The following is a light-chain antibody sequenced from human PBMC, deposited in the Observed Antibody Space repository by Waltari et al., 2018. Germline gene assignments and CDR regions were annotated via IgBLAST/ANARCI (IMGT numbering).Light chain of an antibody. J-gene: IGLJ3*02. CDR1: SSDVGSYNL. V-gene: IGLV2-23*01. Sequence: QSALTQPASVSGSPGPSITISCTGTSSDVGSYNLVSWYQHPPGKAPKLLIYEGTQRPSGVSDRFSGSKSGDTASLTISGLQAEDEADYYCCSYVRDITWVFGGGTKLTVL. CDR2: EGT. CDR3: CSYVRDITWV.